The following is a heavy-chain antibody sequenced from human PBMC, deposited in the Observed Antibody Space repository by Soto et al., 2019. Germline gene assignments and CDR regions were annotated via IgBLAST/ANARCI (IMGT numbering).Heavy chain of an antibody. CDR1: GYSFTTFW. Sequence: GESLKISCKGSGYSFTTFWIGWVRQTPGKGLEWMGIIYPDDSDTKYSSSFQGQVTISADKSSSTAYLQWSSLTAADTAVYFCAREIVTAGGNNYFDPWGPGTLVTVSS. D-gene: IGHD2-21*02. V-gene: IGHV5-51*01. J-gene: IGHJ5*02. CDR3: AREIVTAGGNNYFDP. CDR2: IYPDDSDT.